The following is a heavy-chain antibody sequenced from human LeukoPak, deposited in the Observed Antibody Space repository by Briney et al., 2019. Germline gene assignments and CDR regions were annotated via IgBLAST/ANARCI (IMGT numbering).Heavy chain of an antibody. Sequence: GESLQISCKGSGYNFTSYWIGWVRQLPGKGLEWMGIIYPGDSDTRYSPSFQGQVTISADKSISTAYLQWSSLKASDTAMYYCARADSGSYLAYYFDYWGQGTLVTVSS. J-gene: IGHJ4*02. CDR2: IYPGDSDT. V-gene: IGHV5-51*01. CDR1: GYNFTSYW. CDR3: ARADSGSYLAYYFDY. D-gene: IGHD1-26*01.